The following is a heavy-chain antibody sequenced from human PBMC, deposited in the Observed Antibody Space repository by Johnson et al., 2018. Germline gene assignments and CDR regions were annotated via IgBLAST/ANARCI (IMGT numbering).Heavy chain of an antibody. Sequence: EVQLGESGGGLVKPGGSLRLPCAASGFTFSSYSMNWVRQAPGKGLEWVSSISSSSSYIYYEDSVKGRFTISRDNAKNSLYLQMNSLRAEDTAVYYCARDGIPMIALGAFDIWGQGTMVTVSS. CDR1: GFTFSSYS. CDR2: ISSSSSYI. V-gene: IGHV3-21*01. D-gene: IGHD3-22*01. J-gene: IGHJ3*02. CDR3: ARDGIPMIALGAFDI.